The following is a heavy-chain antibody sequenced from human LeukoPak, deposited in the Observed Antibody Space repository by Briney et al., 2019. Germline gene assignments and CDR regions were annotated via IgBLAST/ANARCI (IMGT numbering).Heavy chain of an antibody. CDR1: GDSVISGSYY. Sequence: PSETLSLTCTVSGDSVISGSYYWSWIRQPAGKGLEWIRHIYTTGNTNYNPSLKSRVTISIDTSKNQFSLKLSSVTAADSARYFCARDSQDYADDLVYYYYYMDVWGKGTTVTVSS. J-gene: IGHJ6*03. V-gene: IGHV4-61*09. CDR3: ARDSQDYADDLVYYYYYMDV. CDR2: IYTTGNT. D-gene: IGHD4-17*01.